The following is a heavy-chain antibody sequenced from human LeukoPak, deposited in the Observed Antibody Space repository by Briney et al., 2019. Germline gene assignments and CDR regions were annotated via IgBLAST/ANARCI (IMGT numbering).Heavy chain of an antibody. CDR3: ARHCGGDCYSGYDY. D-gene: IGHD2-21*02. J-gene: IGHJ4*02. CDR1: GYTFTSYG. CDR2: ISAYNGNT. Sequence: ASVKVSCKASGYTFTSYGITWVRQAPGQGLEWMGWISAYNGNTNYAQKLQGRVTMTTDTSTSTAYMEVRGLRSDDTAVYYCARHCGGDCYSGYDYWGQGTLVTVSS. V-gene: IGHV1-18*01.